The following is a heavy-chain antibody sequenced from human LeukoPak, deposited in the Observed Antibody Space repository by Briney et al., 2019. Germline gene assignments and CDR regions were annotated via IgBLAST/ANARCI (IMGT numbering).Heavy chain of an antibody. CDR3: AKALYSSSSGAFDI. CDR2: TSYDGSNK. CDR1: GFTFSSYG. D-gene: IGHD6-13*01. Sequence: GRSLRLSCAASGFTFSSYGMHWVRQAPGKGLEWVAVTSYDGSNKYYADSVKGRFTISRDNSKNTLYLQMDSLRAEDTAVYYCAKALYSSSSGAFDIWGQGTMVTVSS. V-gene: IGHV3-30*18. J-gene: IGHJ3*02.